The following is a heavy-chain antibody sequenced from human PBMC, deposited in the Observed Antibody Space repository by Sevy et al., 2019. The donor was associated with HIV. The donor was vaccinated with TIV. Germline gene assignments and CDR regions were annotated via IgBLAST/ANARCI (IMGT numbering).Heavy chain of an antibody. CDR1: GVSVSSNNAA. D-gene: IGHD1-20*01. J-gene: IGHJ6*02. CDR3: ARDGLTYGGMDV. V-gene: IGHV6-1*01. CDR2: TFYRSNWYN. Sequence: SETLSLTCATSGVSVSSNNAAWNCIMQSPSRGREWLVRTFYRSNWYNDYAVSVKGRIPINPDTSKNQLSLQLTSVTPADTAVFYCARDGLTYGGMDVWGQGTTVTVSS.